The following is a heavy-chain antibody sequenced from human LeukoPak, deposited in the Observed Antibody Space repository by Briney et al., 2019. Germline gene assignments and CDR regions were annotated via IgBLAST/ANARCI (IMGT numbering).Heavy chain of an antibody. CDR1: AGSISSYY. J-gene: IGHJ4*02. CDR3: ARDRGGYTYSHDY. CDR2: IYYSGST. D-gene: IGHD5-18*01. Sequence: PSETLSLTCTVSAGSISSYYWNWIRQPPGKGLEWIGYIYYSGSTNYNPSLKSRVTISVDTSKNQLSLKLNFVTAADTAVYYCARDRGGYTYSHDYWGQGTLVTVSS. V-gene: IGHV4-59*12.